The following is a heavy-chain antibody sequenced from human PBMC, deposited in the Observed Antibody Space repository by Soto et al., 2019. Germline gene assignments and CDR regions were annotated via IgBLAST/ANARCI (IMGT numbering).Heavy chain of an antibody. Sequence: QVHLVQSGAEVKKPGASVKLYCKASGYTFSHYGIHWVRQAPGQRLEWMGWINAGNGNTKDSGKFQGRVTMTRDTAASTAYMELSSLRSEDTALYFCARSGYSSGWYHWYFDFWGRGTLVTVSS. J-gene: IGHJ2*01. CDR1: GYTFSHYG. CDR2: INAGNGNT. CDR3: ARSGYSSGWYHWYFDF. D-gene: IGHD6-19*01. V-gene: IGHV1-3*01.